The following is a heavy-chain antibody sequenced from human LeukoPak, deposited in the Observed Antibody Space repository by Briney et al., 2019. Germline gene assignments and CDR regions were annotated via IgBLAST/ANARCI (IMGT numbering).Heavy chain of an antibody. CDR3: ARGGYSFNWFDP. CDR1: GGTFSSYA. J-gene: IGHJ5*02. V-gene: IGHV1-69*13. CDR2: IIPIFGTA. Sequence: SVKVSCKASGGTFSSYAISWVRQAPGQGLEWMGGIIPIFGTASYAQKFQGRVTITADESTSTAYMELSSLRSEDTAVYYCARGGYSFNWFDPWGQGTLVTVSS. D-gene: IGHD5-18*01.